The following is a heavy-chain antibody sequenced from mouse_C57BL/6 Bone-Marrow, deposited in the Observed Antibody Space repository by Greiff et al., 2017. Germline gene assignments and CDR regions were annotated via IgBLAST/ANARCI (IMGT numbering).Heavy chain of an antibody. CDR2: IYPGSGST. Sequence: QVQLQQPGAELVKPGASVKMSCKASGYTFTSYWITWVKQRPGQGLEWIGDIYPGSGSTNYNEKFKGKATLTVDTSSSTAYMQLSSLTSEDSAVYYCARDGYYDPWYWDVWGTGTTVTVSS. CDR3: ARDGYYDPWYWDV. V-gene: IGHV1-55*01. D-gene: IGHD2-3*01. CDR1: GYTFTSYW. J-gene: IGHJ1*03.